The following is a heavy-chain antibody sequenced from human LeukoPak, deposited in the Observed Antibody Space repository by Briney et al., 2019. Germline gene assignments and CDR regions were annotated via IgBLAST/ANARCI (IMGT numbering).Heavy chain of an antibody. CDR2: IYDSGST. Sequence: PSETLSLTCAVSGGSISSGGYAWSWIRQPPGTGLEWIGYIYDSGSTHYNPSLKSRVTISVDRSENQFSLKLSSVTAADTAVYYCARYGGSGTYYFDYWGQGTLVTASS. CDR1: GGSISSGGYA. J-gene: IGHJ4*02. D-gene: IGHD3-10*01. V-gene: IGHV4-30-2*01. CDR3: ARYGGSGTYYFDY.